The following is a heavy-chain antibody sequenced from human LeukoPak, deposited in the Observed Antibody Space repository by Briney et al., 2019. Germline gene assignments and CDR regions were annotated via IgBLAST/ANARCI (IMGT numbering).Heavy chain of an antibody. CDR1: GYTFNDYY. D-gene: IGHD3-9*01. J-gene: IGHJ4*02. CDR2: INLNSGRT. Sequence: ASVKVSCKTSGYTFNDYYVHWVRQAPGQGLEWMGWINLNSGRTNYAPKFQGRVTLTTDTSISTAYMELSGLISGDTALYYCARDSSDVLTGYYHFWGQGTLVTVSS. V-gene: IGHV1-2*02. CDR3: ARDSSDVLTGYYHF.